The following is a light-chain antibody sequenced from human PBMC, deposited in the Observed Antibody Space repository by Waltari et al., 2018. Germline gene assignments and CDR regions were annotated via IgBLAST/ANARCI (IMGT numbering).Light chain of an antibody. CDR1: QTVSTY. CDR2: DAS. V-gene: IGKV3-11*01. J-gene: IGKJ1*01. Sequence: IVLTQSPATLSLSPGERATLSCRASQTVSTYLAWFQQKPGQAPRLLIYDASNRAAGIPARFSGSGSGTDFSLTISSLEPEDFAVYYCLQRSLWPWTFGQGTKV. CDR3: LQRSLWPWT.